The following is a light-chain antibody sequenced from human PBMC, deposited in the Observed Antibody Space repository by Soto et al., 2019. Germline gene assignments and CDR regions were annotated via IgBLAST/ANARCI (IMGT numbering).Light chain of an antibody. CDR3: SSYTSSSTLYV. CDR1: SSDVGGYNY. V-gene: IGLV2-14*01. CDR2: DVS. J-gene: IGLJ1*01. Sequence: QSVLTQPASVSGSPGQSITSSCTGPSSDVGGYNYVSWYQQHPGKAPKLMIYDVSNRPPGVSNRFSGSKSGNTASLTISGLQAEDEADYYCSSYTSSSTLYVFGTGNKVTVL.